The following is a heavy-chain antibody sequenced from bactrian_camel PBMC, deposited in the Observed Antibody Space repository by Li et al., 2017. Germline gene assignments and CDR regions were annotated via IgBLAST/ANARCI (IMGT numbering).Heavy chain of an antibody. CDR1: GFTFSSYA. J-gene: IGHJ4*01. CDR3: ATDGELTWNAYNH. CDR2: INSGGDST. Sequence: VQLVESGGGLVQPGGSLRLSCAASGFTFSSYAMSWVRQAPGKGLEWVSNINSGGDSTYYADSVKGRFTISRDNAKNTVYLQMNSLKSEVTALYYCATDGELTWNAYNHWGQGTQVTDS. V-gene: IGHV3S40*01.